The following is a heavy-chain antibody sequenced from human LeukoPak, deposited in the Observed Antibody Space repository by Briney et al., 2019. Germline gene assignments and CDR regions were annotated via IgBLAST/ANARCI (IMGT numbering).Heavy chain of an antibody. J-gene: IGHJ4*02. Sequence: ASVEVSCKASGYTFTDYGFSWVRQAPGQGLEWMGWISAYNGNTNYAQKLQGRVTMTTDTSTRTAYMELRSLRSDDTAVYYCARGGWLRTKTQVDNWGQGTLVTVSS. CDR3: ARGGWLRTKTQVDN. CDR1: GYTFTDYG. V-gene: IGHV1-18*01. CDR2: ISAYNGNT. D-gene: IGHD5-12*01.